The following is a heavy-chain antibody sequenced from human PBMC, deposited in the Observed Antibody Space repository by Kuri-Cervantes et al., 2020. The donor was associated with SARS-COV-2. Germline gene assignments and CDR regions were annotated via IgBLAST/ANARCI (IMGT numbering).Heavy chain of an antibody. Sequence: SVKVSCKASGYIFTGYYMQWVRQAPGQGLEWMGGIIPIFGTANYAQKFQGRVTITADKSTSTAYMELSSLRSEDTAVYYCAREGSRSSSHPVYYWGQGTLVTVSS. CDR1: GYIFTGYY. D-gene: IGHD6-6*01. CDR2: IIPIFGTA. CDR3: AREGSRSSSHPVYY. J-gene: IGHJ4*02. V-gene: IGHV1-69*06.